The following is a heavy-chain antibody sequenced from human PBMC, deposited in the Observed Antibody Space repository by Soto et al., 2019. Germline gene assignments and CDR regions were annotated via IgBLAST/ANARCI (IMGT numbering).Heavy chain of an antibody. Sequence: QVQLQESGPGLVKPSQTLSLTCTVSGGSISSGDYYWSWIRQPPGKGLEWIGYIYYSGSTYYNPSLKSRVTISVDTSKNQFSLKLSSVTAADTAVYYCARTVPYYDILTGFFGWFDPWGQGTLVTVSS. D-gene: IGHD3-9*01. CDR2: IYYSGST. CDR3: ARTVPYYDILTGFFGWFDP. J-gene: IGHJ5*02. V-gene: IGHV4-30-4*01. CDR1: GGSISSGDYY.